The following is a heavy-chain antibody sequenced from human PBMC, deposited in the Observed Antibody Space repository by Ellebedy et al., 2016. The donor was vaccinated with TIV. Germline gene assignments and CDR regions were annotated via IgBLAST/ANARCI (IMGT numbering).Heavy chain of an antibody. D-gene: IGHD2-2*01. CDR3: ATSVIPVATYYMDI. CDR1: GNTFSHYP. CDR2: IIPIFGSV. Sequence: SVKVSCXASGNTFSHYPISWVRQAPRQGLEWMGGIIPIFGSVNYAQKFQARVTITADESTSTAFMELSSLRSEDTAVYYCATSVIPVATYYMDIWGKGTTVTVSS. J-gene: IGHJ6*03. V-gene: IGHV1-69*13.